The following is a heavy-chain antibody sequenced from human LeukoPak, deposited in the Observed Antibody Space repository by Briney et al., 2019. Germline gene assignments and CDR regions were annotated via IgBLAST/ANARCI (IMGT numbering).Heavy chain of an antibody. CDR2: ISYDGSNK. CDR3: ARETYGMDV. CDR1: GFTFNSYA. Sequence: GGSLRLSCAASGFTFNSYAMHWARQAPGKGLEWVAVISYDGSNKYYADSVKGRFTISRDNSKNTLYLQMNSLRAEDTAVYYCARETYGMDVWGQGTTVTVSS. J-gene: IGHJ6*02. V-gene: IGHV3-30-3*01.